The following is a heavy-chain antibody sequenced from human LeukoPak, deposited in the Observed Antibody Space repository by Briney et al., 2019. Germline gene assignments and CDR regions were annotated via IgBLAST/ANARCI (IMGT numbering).Heavy chain of an antibody. V-gene: IGHV1-69*01. Sequence: GASVKVSCKASGGTFSSYAISWVRQAPGQGLEWMGGIIPIFGTANYAQKFQVRVTITADESTSTAYMDLSSLRSEDTAVYYCARTVGYCSGGSCYSNAFDIWGQGTMVTVSS. CDR1: GGTFSSYA. CDR3: ARTVGYCSGGSCYSNAFDI. J-gene: IGHJ3*02. CDR2: IIPIFGTA. D-gene: IGHD2-15*01.